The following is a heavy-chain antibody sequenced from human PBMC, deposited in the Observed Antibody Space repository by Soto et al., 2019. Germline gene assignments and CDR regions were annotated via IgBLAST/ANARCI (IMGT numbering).Heavy chain of an antibody. V-gene: IGHV1-18*01. D-gene: IGHD3-22*01. CDR3: ARVHYYYDSSGYYGDI. J-gene: IGHJ3*02. Sequence: ASVKVSCKASGYTFTLYGISGVRQAPGQGLEWMGWISAYNGNTNYAQKLQGRVTMTTDTSTSTAYMEMRSLRSDDTAVYYCARVHYYYDSSGYYGDIWGQGTMVTVSS. CDR1: GYTFTLYG. CDR2: ISAYNGNT.